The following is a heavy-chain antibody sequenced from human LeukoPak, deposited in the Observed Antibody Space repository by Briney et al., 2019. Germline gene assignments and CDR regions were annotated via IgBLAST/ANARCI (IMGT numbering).Heavy chain of an antibody. Sequence: SETLSLTCTVSGGSIRSSYYYWGWIRQPPGKGLEWIGSIYDSGSTYYNPSLKSRVTMSVDTSKDQFSLKMSSVTAADTAVYYCARADDTASFDYWGQGALVTVSS. D-gene: IGHD5-18*01. CDR2: IYDSGST. CDR3: ARADDTASFDY. V-gene: IGHV4-39*07. J-gene: IGHJ4*02. CDR1: GGSIRSSYYY.